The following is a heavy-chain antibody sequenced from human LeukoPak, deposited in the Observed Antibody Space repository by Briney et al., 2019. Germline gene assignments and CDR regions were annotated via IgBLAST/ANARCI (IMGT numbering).Heavy chain of an antibody. V-gene: IGHV3-7*03. CDR2: IMQDGSEK. D-gene: IGHD3-9*01. Sequence: GSLRLSRAASGLSFSSYWMSWVRQAPGKGLEWVANIMQDGSEKYYVDSVKGRFTISRDNAKNSLYLQMNSLRAEDTAVYYCARDGGSFDWPTYYFDYWGQGTLVTVSS. J-gene: IGHJ4*02. CDR1: GLSFSSYW. CDR3: ARDGGSFDWPTYYFDY.